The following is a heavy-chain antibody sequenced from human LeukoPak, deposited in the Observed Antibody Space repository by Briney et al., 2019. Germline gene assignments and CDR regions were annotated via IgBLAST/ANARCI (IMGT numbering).Heavy chain of an antibody. CDR3: ASGRRGLLWFREHRGFDP. J-gene: IGHJ5*02. Sequence: ASVKVSCKASGYTFTSYDINWVRQATGQGLEWMGWKNPNSGNTGYAQKFQGRVTMTRNTSISTAYMELSSLRSEDTAVYYCASGRRGLLWFREHRGFDPWGQGTLVTVSS. D-gene: IGHD3-10*01. V-gene: IGHV1-8*01. CDR1: GYTFTSYD. CDR2: KNPNSGNT.